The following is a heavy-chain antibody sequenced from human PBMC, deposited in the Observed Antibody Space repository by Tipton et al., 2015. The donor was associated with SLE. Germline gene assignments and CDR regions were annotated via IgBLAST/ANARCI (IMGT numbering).Heavy chain of an antibody. V-gene: IGHV3-48*03. CDR3: AREGGSYSGTDY. D-gene: IGHD2-15*01. CDR1: GFTFSSYE. CDR2: ISSSGSTI. J-gene: IGHJ4*02. Sequence: SLRLSCAASGFTFSSYEMNWVRQAPGKGLEWASYISSSGSTIYYADSVKGRFTISRDNAKNSLYLQMNSLRAEDTAVYYCAREGGSYSGTDYWGQGTLVTVSS.